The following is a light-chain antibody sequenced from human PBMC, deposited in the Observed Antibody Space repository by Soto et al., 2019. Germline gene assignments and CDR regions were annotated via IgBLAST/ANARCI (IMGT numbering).Light chain of an antibody. CDR3: SSFAGSNNLRM. Sequence: PGQSVTISCTGTSSDVGGYKYVSWYQQHPGKAPKLIIYEVNKRPSGVPDRFSGSKSGNTASLTVSGLQTEDEADYYCSSFAGSNNLRMFGGGTKLTVL. CDR1: SSDVGGYKY. J-gene: IGLJ3*02. V-gene: IGLV2-8*01. CDR2: EVN.